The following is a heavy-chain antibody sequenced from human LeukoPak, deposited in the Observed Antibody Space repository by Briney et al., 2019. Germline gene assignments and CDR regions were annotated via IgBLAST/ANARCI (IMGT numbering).Heavy chain of an antibody. CDR1: GESFSGYN. D-gene: IGHD6-6*01. CDR3: ASIIAARPVDY. J-gene: IGHJ4*02. Sequence: SETLSLTCAVYGESFSGYNWSWICQPPGKGLEWIGSIYYSGSTYYNPSLKSRVTISVDTSKNQFSLKLSSVTAADTAVYYCASIIAARPVDYRGQGTLVTVSS. V-gene: IGHV4-34*01. CDR2: IYYSGST.